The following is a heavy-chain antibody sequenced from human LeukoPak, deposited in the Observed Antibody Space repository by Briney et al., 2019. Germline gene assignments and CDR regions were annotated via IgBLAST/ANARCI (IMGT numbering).Heavy chain of an antibody. Sequence: TSETLSLTCTVSGGSISSGGYYWSWIRQHPGKGLEWIGYIYYSGSTYYNPSLKSRVTISVDTSKNQFSLKLSSVTAADTAVYYCARGLVYCSSTSCPFDYWGQGTLVTVSS. CDR1: GGSISSGGYY. CDR3: ARGLVYCSSTSCPFDY. CDR2: IYYSGST. V-gene: IGHV4-31*03. J-gene: IGHJ4*02. D-gene: IGHD2-2*01.